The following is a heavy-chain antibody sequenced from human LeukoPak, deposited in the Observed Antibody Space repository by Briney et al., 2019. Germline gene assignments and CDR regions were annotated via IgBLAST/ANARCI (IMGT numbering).Heavy chain of an antibody. V-gene: IGHV4-59*01. D-gene: IGHD4-11*01. Sequence: SETLSLTCTVSGGSISSYYWSWIRQPPGKGLEWIGYIYYSGSTNYNPSLKSRVTISVDTSKNQFSLKLRSVTAADTAVYYCARGHSIEPYYYYYYMDVWGKGTTVTVSS. CDR1: GGSISSYY. J-gene: IGHJ6*03. CDR2: IYYSGST. CDR3: ARGHSIEPYYYYYYMDV.